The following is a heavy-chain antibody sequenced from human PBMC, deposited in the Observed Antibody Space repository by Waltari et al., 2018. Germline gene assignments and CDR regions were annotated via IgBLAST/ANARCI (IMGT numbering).Heavy chain of an antibody. CDR1: GFPLDTYP. CDR2: FSGNGGST. J-gene: IGHJ3*02. CDR3: AKGRTGPNTDFEI. D-gene: IGHD2-8*02. V-gene: IGHV3-23*04. Sequence: EVHLVESGGGLVQPGGSLRLSCAASGFPLDTYPMAGVRQAPGKGLEWVSTFSGNGGSTYYADSVKDRFTISRDNSKNTLYLQMNSLRADDTTVYYCAKGRTGPNTDFEIWGQGTMVTVSS.